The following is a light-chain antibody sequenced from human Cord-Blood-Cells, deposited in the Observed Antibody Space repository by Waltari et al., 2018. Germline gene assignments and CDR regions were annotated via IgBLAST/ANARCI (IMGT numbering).Light chain of an antibody. CDR2: EVS. Sequence: QSALIQPAYLSGSAGQPITISCTVTSSDVGNYNLASWYQQHPGKAPKRTIYEVSKRPSGVSNRFAGSKAGNTASLTISGLQAEDEADYYCCSYAGSSTFVFGTGTKVTVL. CDR1: SSDVGNYNL. J-gene: IGLJ1*01. CDR3: CSYAGSSTFV. V-gene: IGLV2-23*02.